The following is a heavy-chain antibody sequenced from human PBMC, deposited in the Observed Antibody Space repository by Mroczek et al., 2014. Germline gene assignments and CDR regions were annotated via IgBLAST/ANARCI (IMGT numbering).Heavy chain of an antibody. Sequence: QVQLVESGGGVVQPGRSLRLSCAASGFTFSSYAMHWVRQAPGKGLEWVAVISYDGSNKYYADSVKGRFTISRDNSKNTLYLQMNSLRAEDTAVYYCARALDYSNYYYYGMDVWGQGTTVTVSS. D-gene: IGHD4-11*01. V-gene: IGHV3-30-3*01. CDR3: ARALDYSNYYYYGMDV. CDR2: ISYDGSNK. J-gene: IGHJ6*02. CDR1: GFTFSSYA.